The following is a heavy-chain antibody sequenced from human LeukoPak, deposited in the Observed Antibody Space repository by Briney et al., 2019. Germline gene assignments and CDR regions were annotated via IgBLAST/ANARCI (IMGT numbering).Heavy chain of an antibody. V-gene: IGHV4-34*01. J-gene: IGHJ4*02. Sequence: PSETLFLTCAVYGGSFSGYYWSWIRQPPGKGLEWIGEINHSGSTNYNPSLKSRVTISVDTSKNQFSLKLSSVTAADTAVYYCARRSYYGSGSYYRGLLDYWGQGTLVTVSS. CDR1: GGSFSGYY. CDR3: ARRSYYGSGSYYRGLLDY. D-gene: IGHD3-10*01. CDR2: INHSGST.